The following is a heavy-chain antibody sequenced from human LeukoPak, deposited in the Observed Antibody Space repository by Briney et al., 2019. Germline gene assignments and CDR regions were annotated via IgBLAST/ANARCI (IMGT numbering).Heavy chain of an antibody. CDR2: INTYNGNT. D-gene: IGHD3-3*01. Sequence: GASVKVSCKASDYNFSNYGISWVRQALGQGLEWMGWINTYNGNTNYAQRLQGRVTMTIDTSTSTAYMELRRLRSDDTAMYYCAGDLDFWSGYLDYWGQGTLVTVSS. CDR3: AGDLDFWSGYLDY. V-gene: IGHV1-18*01. J-gene: IGHJ4*02. CDR1: DYNFSNYG.